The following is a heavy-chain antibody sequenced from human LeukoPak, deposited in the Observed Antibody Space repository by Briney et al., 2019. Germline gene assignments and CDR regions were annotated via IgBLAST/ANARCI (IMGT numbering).Heavy chain of an antibody. CDR3: ARISMGGQAFDI. CDR2: ISAYDGNT. CDR1: GYTFTSYG. J-gene: IGHJ3*02. Sequence: ASVKLSCKASGYTFTSYGISWVRQAPGQGLEWMGWISAYDGNTNYAQKPQGRVTMTTDTSTSTAYMELRSLRSDDTAVYYCARISMGGQAFDIWGQGTMVTVSS. V-gene: IGHV1-18*01. D-gene: IGHD3-10*01.